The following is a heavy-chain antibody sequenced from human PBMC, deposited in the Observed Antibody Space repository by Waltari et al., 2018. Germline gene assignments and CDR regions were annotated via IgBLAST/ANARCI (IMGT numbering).Heavy chain of an antibody. Sequence: QLQLQESGPGLVKPSETLSLNCNVARCAIRYNNYYWGWGRQPPGKGLEWVGGFYKSGTTYYNPSLKSRVTISVDTSNNQFSLKLNSVTAADTAVYYCVRGYPDIVATISDYWGQGTLVIVSS. J-gene: IGHJ4*02. CDR3: VRGYPDIVATISDY. CDR1: RCAIRYNNYY. D-gene: IGHD5-12*01. CDR2: FYKSGTT. V-gene: IGHV4-39*07.